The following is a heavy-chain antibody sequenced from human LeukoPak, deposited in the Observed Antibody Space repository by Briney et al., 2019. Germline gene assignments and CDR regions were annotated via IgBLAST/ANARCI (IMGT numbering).Heavy chain of an antibody. CDR1: GGSISSSSYY. D-gene: IGHD6-13*01. J-gene: IGHJ4*02. CDR2: IYYSGST. V-gene: IGHV4-39*01. Sequence: HSETLSLTCTVSGGSISSSSYYWGWIRQPPGKGLEWIGSIYYSGSTYYNPSLKSRVTISVDTSKNQFSLKLSSVTAADTAVYYCARLPHSSSWYYFDYWGQGTLVTVSS. CDR3: ARLPHSSSWYYFDY.